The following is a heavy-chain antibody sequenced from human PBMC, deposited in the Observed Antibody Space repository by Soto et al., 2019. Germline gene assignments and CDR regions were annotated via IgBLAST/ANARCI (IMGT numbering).Heavy chain of an antibody. Sequence: QITLKESGPTLVKPTQTLTLTCTFSGFSLSTSGVGVGWIRQPPGKSLEWLALIYWNDDKRYSPSLKSRLTIPMDTYKNQVVLTMTNMDPVDTATYYCAHSTLYDILTGDYNGTIEYLGQGTLLTVSS. J-gene: IGHJ4*02. D-gene: IGHD3-9*01. CDR3: AHSTLYDILTGDYNGTIEY. CDR2: IYWNDDK. V-gene: IGHV2-5*01. CDR1: GFSLSTSGVG.